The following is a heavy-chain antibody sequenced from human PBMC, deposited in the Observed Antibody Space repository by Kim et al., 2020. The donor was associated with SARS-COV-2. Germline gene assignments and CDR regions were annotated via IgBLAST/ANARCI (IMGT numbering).Heavy chain of an antibody. D-gene: IGHD6-19*01. CDR3: ARVLAGTSRGFRDYYYYYGMDV. J-gene: IGHJ6*02. CDR1: GFTFSDYY. CDR2: ISSSGSTI. Sequence: GGSLRLSCAASGFTFSDYYMSWIRQAPGKGLEWVSYISSSGSTIYYADSVKGRFTISRDNAKNSLYLQMNSLRAEDTAVYYCARVLAGTSRGFRDYYYYYGMDVWGQGTTVTVSS. V-gene: IGHV3-11*01.